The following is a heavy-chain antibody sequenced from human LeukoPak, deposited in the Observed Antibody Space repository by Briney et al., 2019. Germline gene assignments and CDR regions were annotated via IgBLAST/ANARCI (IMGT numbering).Heavy chain of an antibody. CDR3: AREGRELAYCSGSTCYSSGPIDS. CDR1: GFTFSSFW. J-gene: IGHJ4*02. CDR2: IKRDGSEK. Sequence: GGTLRLSCAASGFTFSSFWMTWVRQAPGKGLEWVATIKRDGSEKYYVDSVEGRFSISRDNAKNSLYLQMNSLRAEETAVYYCAREGRELAYCSGSTCYSSGPIDSWGQGTLVTVSS. V-gene: IGHV3-7*01. D-gene: IGHD2-2*02.